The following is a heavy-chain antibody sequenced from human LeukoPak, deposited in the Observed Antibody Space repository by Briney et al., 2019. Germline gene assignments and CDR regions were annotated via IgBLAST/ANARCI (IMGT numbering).Heavy chain of an antibody. Sequence: ASVKVSSKASGYTFTGYYMHWVRQAPGQGLEWMGWINPNSGGTNYAQKFQGRVTMTRDTSISTAYMELSRLRSGDTAVYYCARVRVGGNSDWYFDLWGRGTLVTVSS. CDR2: INPNSGGT. J-gene: IGHJ2*01. CDR3: ARVRVGGNSDWYFDL. V-gene: IGHV1-2*02. CDR1: GYTFTGYY. D-gene: IGHD4-23*01.